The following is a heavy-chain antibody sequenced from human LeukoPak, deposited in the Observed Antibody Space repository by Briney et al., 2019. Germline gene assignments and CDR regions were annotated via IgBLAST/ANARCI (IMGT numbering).Heavy chain of an antibody. CDR1: GYTFTSYG. V-gene: IGHV1-18*01. Sequence: ASVKVSCKASGYTFTSYGISWVRQAPGQGLEWMGWISAYNGNTNYAQKLQGRVTMTTDTSTSTAYTELRSLRSDDTAVYYCARAGGYCSSTSCYPGDYWGQGTLVTVSS. D-gene: IGHD2-2*03. CDR2: ISAYNGNT. CDR3: ARAGGYCSSTSCYPGDY. J-gene: IGHJ4*02.